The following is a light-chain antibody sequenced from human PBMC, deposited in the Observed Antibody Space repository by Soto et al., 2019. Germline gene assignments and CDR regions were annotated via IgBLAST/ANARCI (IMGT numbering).Light chain of an antibody. CDR1: SSNIGAGYD. J-gene: IGLJ1*01. CDR2: GNS. Sequence: QLVLTQPPSVSGAPGQRVTISCTGSSSNIGAGYDVHWYQQLPGTAPKLLIYGNSNRPSGVPDRFSGSKSGTSASLAITGLQAEDVADYYCQSYDSSLSGYVFGTGTKLTVL. V-gene: IGLV1-40*01. CDR3: QSYDSSLSGYV.